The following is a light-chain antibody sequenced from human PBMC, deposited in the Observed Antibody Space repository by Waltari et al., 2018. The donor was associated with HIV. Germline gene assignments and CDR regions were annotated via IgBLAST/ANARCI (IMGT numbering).Light chain of an antibody. CDR3: SSYTSSSTFWV. CDR1: SSDVGGYNY. V-gene: IGLV2-14*03. Sequence: QSALTQPASVSGSPGQSITISCPGTSSDVGGYNYVSWYQQQPGKAPQLMIYDVSNRPPGVSNRFPGSKSGNTASLTISGLQAEDEADYYCSSYTSSSTFWVVGGGNKLTGL. CDR2: DVS. J-gene: IGLJ3*02.